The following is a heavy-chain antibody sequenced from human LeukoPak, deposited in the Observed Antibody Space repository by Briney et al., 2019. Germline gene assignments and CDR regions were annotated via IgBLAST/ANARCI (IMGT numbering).Heavy chain of an antibody. V-gene: IGHV4-59*11. Sequence: SETLSLSCTVSGGSISSHYWSWVRQPPGKGLEWIGYIYYSGNTNYNPSLKSRVTISVDTSKNQFSLNLTSVTAADTAVYYCARGSGWYYYWGQGTLVTVSS. CDR1: GGSISSHY. J-gene: IGHJ4*02. D-gene: IGHD6-19*01. CDR3: ARGSGWYYY. CDR2: IYYSGNT.